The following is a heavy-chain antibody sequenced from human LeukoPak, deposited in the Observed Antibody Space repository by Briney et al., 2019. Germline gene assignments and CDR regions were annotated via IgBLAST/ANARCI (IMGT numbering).Heavy chain of an antibody. J-gene: IGHJ4*02. D-gene: IGHD6-13*01. CDR3: AKDLINRIEAVGPIDY. CDR1: GFSFTTYA. CDR2: VSGSGGRT. V-gene: IGHV3-23*01. Sequence: GGSLRLSCAASGFSFTTYATSWVRQAPGKGLEWGSTVSGSGGRTFYADSVKGRFTISKDNTKKILYLQMSSLRAEDTAVYYCAKDLINRIEAVGPIDYWGQGTLVTVSS.